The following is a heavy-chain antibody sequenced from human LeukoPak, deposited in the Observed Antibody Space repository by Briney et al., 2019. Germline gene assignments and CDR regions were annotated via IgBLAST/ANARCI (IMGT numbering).Heavy chain of an antibody. J-gene: IGHJ4*02. V-gene: IGHV3-23*01. Sequence: GGSLRLSCAASGFTFTNYAMTWVRQAPGKGLEWVSGIGPGGVTTYYADSVRGRFTISRDNSRNTLYLQMNSLRAEDTASYYCAKGVYQSYTTGWHADFWGQGTLVTVSS. CDR3: AKGVYQSYTTGWHADF. CDR1: GFTFTNYA. CDR2: IGPGGVTT. D-gene: IGHD6-19*01.